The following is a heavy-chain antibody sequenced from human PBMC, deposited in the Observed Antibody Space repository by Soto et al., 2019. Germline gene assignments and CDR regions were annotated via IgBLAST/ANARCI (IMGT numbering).Heavy chain of an antibody. D-gene: IGHD3-3*01. Sequence: ASVKVSCKASGYTFTSYGISWVRQAPGQGLEWMGWISAYNGNTNYAQKLQGRVTMTTDTSTSTAYMELRSLRSDDTAVYYCARDPLSFFGVVIYYMYFWGKGTSDTGS. CDR2: ISAYNGNT. J-gene: IGHJ6*03. CDR1: GYTFTSYG. CDR3: ARDPLSFFGVVIYYMYF. V-gene: IGHV1-18*01.